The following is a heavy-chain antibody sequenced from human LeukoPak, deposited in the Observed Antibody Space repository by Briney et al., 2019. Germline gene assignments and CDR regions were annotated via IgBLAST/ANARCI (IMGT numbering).Heavy chain of an antibody. J-gene: IGHJ6*02. CDR1: GFTFSSYG. CDR3: ARDLVVPAAIRGYYYYGMDV. D-gene: IGHD2-2*02. Sequence: GGSLRLSCAASGFTFSSYGMHWVRQAPGKGLEWVAVIWYDGSNKYYADSVKGRFTISRDNSKNTLYLQMNSLRAEDTAVYYCARDLVVPAAIRGYYYYGMDVWGQGTTVTVSS. CDR2: IWYDGSNK. V-gene: IGHV3-33*01.